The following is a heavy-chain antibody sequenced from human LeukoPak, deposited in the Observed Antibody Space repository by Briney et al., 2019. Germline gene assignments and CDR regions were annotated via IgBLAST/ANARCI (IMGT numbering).Heavy chain of an antibody. V-gene: IGHV1-46*01. Sequence: ASVKVSCKASGYSFTTFCIYWVRQAPGQGLEWMGRIDLNGGSTSYAQKFQGRVTMTRDTSTSTVYMELSSLRSNDTAIYYCARGFSYACDYWGQGTLVTVSS. D-gene: IGHD5-18*01. CDR3: ARGFSYACDY. CDR2: IDLNGGST. J-gene: IGHJ4*02. CDR1: GYSFTTFC.